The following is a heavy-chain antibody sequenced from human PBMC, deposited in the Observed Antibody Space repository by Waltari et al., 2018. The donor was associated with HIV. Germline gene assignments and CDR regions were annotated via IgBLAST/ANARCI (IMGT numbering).Heavy chain of an antibody. Sequence: EVQLVQSGAEVKKPGEYLKISCKGSGYSFATYWFGWVRQMTGKGLEWMGIIYPGDSDTRYSPSFQGQVTISADKSIRTAYLQWSSLKASDTAMYYCTKGMYANQDYFDNWGQGTLVTVSS. CDR2: IYPGDSDT. D-gene: IGHD2-8*01. CDR1: GYSFATYW. CDR3: TKGMYANQDYFDN. V-gene: IGHV5-51*03. J-gene: IGHJ4*02.